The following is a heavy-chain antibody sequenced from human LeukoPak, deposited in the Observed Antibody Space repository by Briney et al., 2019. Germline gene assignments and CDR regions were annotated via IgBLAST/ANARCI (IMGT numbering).Heavy chain of an antibody. Sequence: ASVKVSCKASGYTFTSYYMHWVRQAPGQGLEWMGIINPSGGSTSYAQKFQGRVTMTRDTSTSTVYMELSSLRSEDTAVYYCATDYSLPAAFWSGSITHYYYYGMDVWGQGTTVTVSS. V-gene: IGHV1-46*01. D-gene: IGHD3-3*01. J-gene: IGHJ6*02. CDR3: ATDYSLPAAFWSGSITHYYYYGMDV. CDR1: GYTFTSYY. CDR2: INPSGGST.